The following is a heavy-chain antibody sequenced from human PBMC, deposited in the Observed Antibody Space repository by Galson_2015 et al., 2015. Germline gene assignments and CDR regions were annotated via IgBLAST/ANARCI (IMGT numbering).Heavy chain of an antibody. J-gene: IGHJ4*02. Sequence: YADSVKGRFTISRDNSKNTVYLEMNSLRPEDTSVYYCAKETWCSGVNCYSGILDYWGQGTLVTVPS. CDR3: AKETWCSGVNCYSGILDY. V-gene: IGHV3-30*02. D-gene: IGHD2-15*01.